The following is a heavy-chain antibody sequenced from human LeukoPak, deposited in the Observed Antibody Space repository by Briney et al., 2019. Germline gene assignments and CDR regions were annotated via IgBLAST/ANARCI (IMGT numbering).Heavy chain of an antibody. CDR1: GFTLTTYA. Sequence: GGSLRLSCAASGFTLTTYATSWVRQAPGKGLEWVSAISGSGGSTYYADSVKGRFTISRDNSKNTLYLQMNSLRAEDTAVYFCAREEHRLAEAGTSAFDLGGQGTLVTVSP. CDR2: ISGSGGST. D-gene: IGHD6-13*01. V-gene: IGHV3-23*01. CDR3: AREEHRLAEAGTSAFDL. J-gene: IGHJ3*01.